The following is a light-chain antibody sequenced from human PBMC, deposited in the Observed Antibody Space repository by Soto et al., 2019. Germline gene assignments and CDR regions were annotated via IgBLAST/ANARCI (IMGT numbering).Light chain of an antibody. J-gene: IGLJ1*01. V-gene: IGLV2-14*01. Sequence: QSALTQPASVSGSPGQSITISCTGTSSDVGGHNYVSWYQQHPGKAPKLMIYEVSNRPSGISYRFSASKSGNTASLTISGLQAEDEADYYCSSYITSSASNDVFGTGTKVTVL. CDR3: SSYITSSASNDV. CDR2: EVS. CDR1: SSDVGGHNY.